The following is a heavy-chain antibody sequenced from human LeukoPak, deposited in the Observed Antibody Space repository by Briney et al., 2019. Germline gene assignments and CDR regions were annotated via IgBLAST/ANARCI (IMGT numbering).Heavy chain of an antibody. Sequence: SSVKVSCKASGGTFSSYAISWVRQAPGQGLECMGGIIPIFGTANYAQKFPGRVTITTDESTSTAYMELSSLRSEDTAVYYCAREAVSSGWYYFDYWGQGTLVTVSS. J-gene: IGHJ4*02. CDR3: AREAVSSGWYYFDY. V-gene: IGHV1-69*05. CDR1: GGTFSSYA. CDR2: IIPIFGTA. D-gene: IGHD6-19*01.